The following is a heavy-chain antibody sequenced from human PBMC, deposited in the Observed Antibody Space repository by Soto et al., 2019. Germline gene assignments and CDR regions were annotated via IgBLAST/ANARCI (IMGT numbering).Heavy chain of an antibody. CDR3: ARPLVVAARGHYYYGMDV. J-gene: IGHJ6*02. D-gene: IGHD2-15*01. CDR2: VWNDGSNK. CDR1: GFTFSSYG. V-gene: IGHV3-33*01. Sequence: QVQLVESGGGVVQPGRSLRLSCAASGFTFSSYGMHWVRHGPGKGLEWVAIVWNDGSNKYYADSVKGRFSISRDNSKNTLYLQMNSLRAEDTAVYDCARPLVVAARGHYYYGMDVWGQGTTVTVS.